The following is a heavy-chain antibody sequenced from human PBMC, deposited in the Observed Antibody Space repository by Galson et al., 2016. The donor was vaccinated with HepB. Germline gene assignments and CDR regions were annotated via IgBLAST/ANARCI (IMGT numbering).Heavy chain of an antibody. CDR2: IDWNDEK. CDR3: ARVREQVVYPYYYFGMDV. J-gene: IGHJ6*02. D-gene: IGHD6-6*01. CDR1: GFSLNTSGMC. V-gene: IGHV2-70*19. Sequence: PALVKPTQTLTLTCTFSGFSLNTSGMCVNWVRQPPGKALEWLALIDWNDEKHYSTSLKTRLTVSEDTSKNQVVLRMTNMDPVDTATYYCARVREQVVYPYYYFGMDVWGQGTTVAVSS.